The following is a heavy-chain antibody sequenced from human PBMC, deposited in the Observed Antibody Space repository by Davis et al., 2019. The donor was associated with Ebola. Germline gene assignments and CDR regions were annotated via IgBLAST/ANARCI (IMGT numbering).Heavy chain of an antibody. CDR1: GFTFTSSA. J-gene: IGHJ4*02. D-gene: IGHD5-18*01. V-gene: IGHV1-58*01. Sequence: SVKVSCKASGFTFTSSAVQWVRQARGQRLEWIGWIVVGSGNTNYAQKFQERVTITRDMSTSTAYMELSSLKASDTAMYYCARRPGYEDYFDYWGQGTLVTVSS. CDR3: ARRPGYEDYFDY. CDR2: IVVGSGNT.